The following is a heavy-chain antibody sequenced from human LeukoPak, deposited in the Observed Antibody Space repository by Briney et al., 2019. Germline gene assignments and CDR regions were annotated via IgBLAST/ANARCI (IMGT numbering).Heavy chain of an antibody. CDR3: ARAKYYYDSSGYYDAFDI. J-gene: IGHJ3*02. CDR2: INHSGST. CDR1: GGSFSCYY. D-gene: IGHD3-22*01. Sequence: SETLSLTCAVYGGSFSCYYWSWIRQPPGKGLEWIGEINHSGSTNYNPSLKSRVTISVDTSKNQFSLKLSSVTAADTAVYYCARAKYYYDSSGYYDAFDIWGQGTMVTVSS. V-gene: IGHV4-34*01.